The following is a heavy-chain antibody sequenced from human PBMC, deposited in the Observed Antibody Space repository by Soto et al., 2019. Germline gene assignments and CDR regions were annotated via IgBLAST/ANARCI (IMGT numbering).Heavy chain of an antibody. J-gene: IGHJ4*02. CDR1: GGSISSGDYS. D-gene: IGHD6-13*01. V-gene: IGHV4-30-4*01. CDR2: IYYSGST. CDR3: ARSHSSSLYFDY. Sequence: SETLSLTCTVSGGSISSGDYSWRWIRQPPGKGLEWIGYIYYSGSTYYNPSLKSRVTISVDTSKNQFSLKLSSVTAADTAVYYCARSHSSSLYFDYGGQGTLVTV.